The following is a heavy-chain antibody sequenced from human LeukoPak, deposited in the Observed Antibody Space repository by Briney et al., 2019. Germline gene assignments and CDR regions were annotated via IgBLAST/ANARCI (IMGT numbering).Heavy chain of an antibody. V-gene: IGHV4-39*01. CDR3: ASRYTIFGVATSDY. D-gene: IGHD3-3*01. CDR1: GGSIRSSSYY. CDR2: ISYSGST. J-gene: IGHJ4*02. Sequence: SETLSLTCTVSGGSIRSSSYYWGWIRQPPGKGLEWIGSISYSGSTSYNPSLKSRVTIFVDTSKNQFSLKLSCVTAADTAVYYCASRYTIFGVATSDYWGQGTLVTVSS.